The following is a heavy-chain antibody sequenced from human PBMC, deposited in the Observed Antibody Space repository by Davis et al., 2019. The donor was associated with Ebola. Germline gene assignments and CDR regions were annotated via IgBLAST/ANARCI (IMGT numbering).Heavy chain of an antibody. CDR3: ARQGGTLYFDY. CDR1: GGSISSGSYY. J-gene: IGHJ4*02. V-gene: IGHV4-61*09. D-gene: IGHD3-16*01. Sequence: SETLSLTCTVSGGSISSGSYYWSWIRQSAGKGLEWIGHMYTSGSTNYNPSLKSRVTMSIDTSKNQFSLKLSSVTAADTAVYYCARQGGTLYFDYWGRGTLVTVSS. CDR2: MYTSGST.